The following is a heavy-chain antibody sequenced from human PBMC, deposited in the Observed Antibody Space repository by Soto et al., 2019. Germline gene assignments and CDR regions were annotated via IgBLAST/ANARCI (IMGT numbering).Heavy chain of an antibody. Sequence: PGESLKISCKASDTTHWIGWVRQKPGKGLEWMGIIYPGDSDTKCSPSFQGQVTISVDKSISTAYLHWSSLKASDTATYYCARLANYYFGMDVWGLGTTVTVSS. D-gene: IGHD2-21*01. CDR3: ARLANYYFGMDV. CDR2: IYPGDSDT. J-gene: IGHJ6*02. CDR1: DTTHW. V-gene: IGHV5-51*01.